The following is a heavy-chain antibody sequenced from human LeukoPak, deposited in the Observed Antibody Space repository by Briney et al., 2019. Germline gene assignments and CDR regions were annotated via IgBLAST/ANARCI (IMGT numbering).Heavy chain of an antibody. CDR3: VRRAAVRGMDF. V-gene: IGHV3-9*01. CDR2: ISWNSGSI. Sequence: GGSLRLSCAASGFTFDNYAMHWVRQAPGKGLEWVSGISWNSGSIGYADSVKGRFTISRDNAKNSLYLQINSLRAEDTAVYYCVRRAAVRGMDFWGLGTTVIVSS. D-gene: IGHD1-14*01. J-gene: IGHJ6*02. CDR1: GFTFDNYA.